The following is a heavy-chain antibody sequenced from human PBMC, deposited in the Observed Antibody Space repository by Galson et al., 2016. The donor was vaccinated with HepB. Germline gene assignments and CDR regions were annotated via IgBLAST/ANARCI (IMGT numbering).Heavy chain of an antibody. CDR3: AKDREGLWFRESSRPGYFDY. CDR1: GFTFDDYT. V-gene: IGHV3-9*01. D-gene: IGHD3-10*01. Sequence: SLKLSCAASGFTFDDYTMHWVRQAPGKGLEWVSGVSWNSGRIDYADSVKGRFTIFRDNAKNSLYLQMNSLTAEDTALYYCAKDREGLWFRESSRPGYFDYWGQGTLVTVSS. J-gene: IGHJ4*02. CDR2: VSWNSGRI.